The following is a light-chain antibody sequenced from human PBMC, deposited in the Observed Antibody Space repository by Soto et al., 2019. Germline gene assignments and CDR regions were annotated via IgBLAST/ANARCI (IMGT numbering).Light chain of an antibody. J-gene: IGKJ4*01. CDR3: MQALQTPGLT. CDR2: LGS. Sequence: DIVMTQSPLSLPVTPGEPASISCRSSQSLLHSNGYNYLDWYLQKPGQSPQLLIYLGSNRASGVADKFSGSGSGTDFTLKISRVEAEDVGVYYCMQALQTPGLTFGGGTKVEIK. V-gene: IGKV2-28*01. CDR1: QSLLHSNGYNY.